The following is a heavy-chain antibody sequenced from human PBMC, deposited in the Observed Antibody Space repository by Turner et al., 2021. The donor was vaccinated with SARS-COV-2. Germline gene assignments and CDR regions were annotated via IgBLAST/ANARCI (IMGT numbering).Heavy chain of an antibody. J-gene: IGHJ4*02. CDR2: INYSGGT. Sequence: QLQLLESGPGLVKPSESMSLTCSVTGGSISSSSYHWGWTRPHPGKGLEWIGSINYSGGTYNNSSLKCRVTMSDDTSKKQFSLKLTSVTAADTAVYYCALHAPELRGDFFDYWGQGTLVTVSS. V-gene: IGHV4-39*01. CDR1: GGSISSSSYH. D-gene: IGHD1-26*01. CDR3: ALHAPELRGDFFDY.